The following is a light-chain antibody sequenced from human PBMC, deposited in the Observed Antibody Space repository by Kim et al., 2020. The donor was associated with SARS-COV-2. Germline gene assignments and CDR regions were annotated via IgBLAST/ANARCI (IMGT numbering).Light chain of an antibody. V-gene: IGLV3-1*01. Sequence: SVSPGQTASITCSGVKLGDRYACWYQQKPGQSPVLVIFQDTKRPSGIPERFSGSNSGNTATLTISGTQAMDEADYYCQAWDSSPVVFGGGTRLTVL. CDR2: QDT. J-gene: IGLJ2*01. CDR3: QAWDSSPVV. CDR1: KLGDRY.